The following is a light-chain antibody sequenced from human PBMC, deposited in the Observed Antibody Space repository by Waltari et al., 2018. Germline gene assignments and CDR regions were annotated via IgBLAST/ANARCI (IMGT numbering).Light chain of an antibody. V-gene: IGLV2-14*01. J-gene: IGLJ1*01. CDR2: EVS. CDR1: DSDVGAYDF. CDR3: SSYTTSSAPGV. Sequence: QSALTQPASVSGSPGQSITISCSGTDSDVGAYDFVSWYQQHPGKAPHLIIYEVSNRPPGISNPFPASKSGNTASLTISGLQAEDEADYYCSSYTTSSAPGVFGTGTRVTVL.